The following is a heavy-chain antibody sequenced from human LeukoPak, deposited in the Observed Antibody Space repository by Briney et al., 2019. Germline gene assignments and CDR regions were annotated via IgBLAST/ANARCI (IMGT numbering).Heavy chain of an antibody. D-gene: IGHD2-2*01. Sequence: SETLSLTCTVSGGSISTYHWSWIRQPAGKGLEWIGHIYTSGSTNYNPSLGSRVAMSVDMSKNQFSLKLNSVTAADTAVYYCARGAVSTTSYNWCDPWGQGTLVTVSS. V-gene: IGHV4-4*07. CDR3: ARGAVSTTSYNWCDP. CDR1: GGSISTYH. J-gene: IGHJ5*02. CDR2: IYTSGST.